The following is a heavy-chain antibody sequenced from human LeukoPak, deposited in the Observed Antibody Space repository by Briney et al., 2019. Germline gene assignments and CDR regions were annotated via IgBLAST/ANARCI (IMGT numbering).Heavy chain of an antibody. CDR1: GGSISTTHW. CDR3: ARGHPRLRSFDI. CDR2: IHHSGAN. V-gene: IGHV4-4*02. J-gene: IGHJ3*02. Sequence: PSETLSLTCAASGGSISTTHWWTWVRQFPGKGLEWIGEIHHSGANNNNLSLKSHVTISVDKSKNHFALKMSSVTAADTAVYYCARGHPRLRSFDIWGRGTMVTVSS.